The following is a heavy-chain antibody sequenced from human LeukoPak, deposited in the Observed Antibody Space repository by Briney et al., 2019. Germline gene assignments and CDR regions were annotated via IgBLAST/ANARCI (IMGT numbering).Heavy chain of an antibody. D-gene: IGHD6-13*01. J-gene: IGHJ5*02. CDR1: GGSFSAYY. CDR3: ARGRGGAAAGRRWFDP. CDR2: INHSGST. V-gene: IGHV4-34*01. Sequence: PSETLSLNCAVYGGSFSAYYWNWIRQPPGKGLEWIGEINHSGSTNYNPSLKSRVTISVDTSKNQFSLKLSSVTAADTAVYYCARGRGGAAAGRRWFDPWGQGTLVTVSS.